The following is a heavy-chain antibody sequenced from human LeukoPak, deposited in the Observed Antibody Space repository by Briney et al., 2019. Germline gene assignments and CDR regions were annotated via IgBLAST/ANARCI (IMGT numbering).Heavy chain of an antibody. Sequence: GGSLRLSCAASGFSFSDFYMSWIRQAPGMGLQWISYIGTRSNPIYYADSVKGRFTISRDDAKNSLYLQMNSLRDEDTAVYFCAREARGSGRDFDYWGQGILVTVSS. J-gene: IGHJ4*02. CDR1: GFSFSDFY. D-gene: IGHD1-26*01. CDR3: AREARGSGRDFDY. CDR2: IGTRSNPI. V-gene: IGHV3-11*01.